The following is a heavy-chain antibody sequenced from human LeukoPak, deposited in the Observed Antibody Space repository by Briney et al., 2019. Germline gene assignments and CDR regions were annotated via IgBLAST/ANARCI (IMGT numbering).Heavy chain of an antibody. Sequence: SVKVSCKASGGTFSSYAISWVRQAPGQGLEWMGRIIPILGIANYAQKFQGRVTITADKSTSTAYMELSSLRSEDTAVYYCARVAVVPAAPFDYWGQGTLVTVSS. CDR2: IIPILGIA. CDR3: ARVAVVPAAPFDY. D-gene: IGHD2-2*01. CDR1: GGTFSSYA. V-gene: IGHV1-69*04. J-gene: IGHJ4*02.